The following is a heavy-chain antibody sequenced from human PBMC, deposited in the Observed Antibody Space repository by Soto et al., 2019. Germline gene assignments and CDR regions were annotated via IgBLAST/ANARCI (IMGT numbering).Heavy chain of an antibody. Sequence: GGSLRLSCAASGFTFSSYAMSWVRQAPGKGLEWVSSISGRGDNTYYADSVKGRFTISRDKSRNTLYLQMNSLRAEDTAVYYSAKRSEVTTPYYYYYYMDVWGKGTTVTVSS. CDR3: AKRSEVTTPYYYYYYMDV. D-gene: IGHD4-17*01. CDR2: ISGRGDNT. V-gene: IGHV3-23*01. CDR1: GFTFSSYA. J-gene: IGHJ6*03.